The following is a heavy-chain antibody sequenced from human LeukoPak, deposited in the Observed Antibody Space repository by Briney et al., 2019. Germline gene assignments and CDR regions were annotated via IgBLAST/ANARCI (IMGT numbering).Heavy chain of an antibody. CDR1: GFTFSSYA. Sequence: GGSLRLSCAASGFTFSSYAMHWVRQAPGKGLEYVSAISSNGGSTYYANSVKGGFTISRDNSKNTLYLQMGSLRAEDMAVYYCARDGPGIQLWPYFDYWGQGTLVTVSS. V-gene: IGHV3-64*01. D-gene: IGHD5-18*01. CDR3: ARDGPGIQLWPYFDY. J-gene: IGHJ4*02. CDR2: ISSNGGST.